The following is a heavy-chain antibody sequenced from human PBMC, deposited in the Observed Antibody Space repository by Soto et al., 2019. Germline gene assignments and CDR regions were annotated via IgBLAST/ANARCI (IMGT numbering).Heavy chain of an antibody. CDR2: INHSGST. V-gene: IGHV4-34*01. J-gene: IGHJ6*02. CDR1: GGSFSGYY. D-gene: IGHD6-13*01. Sequence: QVQLQQWGAGLLKPSETLSLTCAVYGGSFSGYYWSWIRQPPGKGLEWIGEINHSGSTNYNPSPKSRVTISVDTSKNQFSLKLSSVTAADTAVYYCARTSRAAAYYYYYYGMDVWGQGTTVTVSS. CDR3: ARTSRAAAYYYYYYGMDV.